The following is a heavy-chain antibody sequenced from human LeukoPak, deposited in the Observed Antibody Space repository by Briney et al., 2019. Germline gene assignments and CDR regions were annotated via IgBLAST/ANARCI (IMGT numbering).Heavy chain of an antibody. J-gene: IGHJ3*02. CDR3: ARDAFDI. CDR1: GFTFSTYN. Sequence: PGGSLRLSCAASGFTFSTYNMNWVRQAPGKGLEWVSYISSSRSYIYYADSVKGRFTISRDNAKNSLYLQMNSLRAEDTAVYYCARDAFDIWGQGTMVTVSS. CDR2: ISSSRSYI. V-gene: IGHV3-21*05.